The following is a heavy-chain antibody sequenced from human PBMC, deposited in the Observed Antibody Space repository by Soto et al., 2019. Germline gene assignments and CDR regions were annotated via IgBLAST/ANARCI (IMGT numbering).Heavy chain of an antibody. CDR2: INHSGST. CDR3: ARVPFCSGGSCYRFSYYMDV. Sequence: SETLSLTCAVYGGSFSGYYWSWIRQPPGKGLEWIGEINHSGSTNYNPSLKSRVTISVDTSKNQFSLKLSSVTAADTDVYYCARVPFCSGGSCYRFSYYMDVWGKGTTVTVSS. D-gene: IGHD2-15*01. V-gene: IGHV4-34*01. J-gene: IGHJ6*03. CDR1: GGSFSGYY.